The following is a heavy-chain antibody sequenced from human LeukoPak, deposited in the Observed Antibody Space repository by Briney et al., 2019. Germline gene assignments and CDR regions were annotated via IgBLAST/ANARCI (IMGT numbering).Heavy chain of an antibody. D-gene: IGHD3-22*01. CDR1: GGSFSGYY. CDR2: INHSGST. V-gene: IGHV4-34*01. CDR3: ARGLGRITMIVVVRYWYFDL. J-gene: IGHJ2*01. Sequence: KTSETLSLTCAVYGGSFSGYYWSWIRQPPGKGLEWLGEINHSGSTNYNPSLKSRVTISVDTSKNQFSLKLSSVTAADTAVYYCARGLGRITMIVVVRYWYFDLWGRGTLVTVSS.